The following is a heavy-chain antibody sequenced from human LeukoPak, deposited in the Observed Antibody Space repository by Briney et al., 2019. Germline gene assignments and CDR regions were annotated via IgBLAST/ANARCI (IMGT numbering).Heavy chain of an antibody. CDR3: ARAQFYYDSSGPYYFDY. CDR2: IIPIFDTA. J-gene: IGHJ4*02. CDR1: GGTFSSYA. D-gene: IGHD3-22*01. Sequence: SVKVSCKASGGTFSSYAISWVRQAPGQGLEWIGGIIPIFDTAKYPQKFQGRVTITADESTSTVYMELSSLRSEDMAVYYCARAQFYYDSSGPYYFDYWGQGTLVTVSS. V-gene: IGHV1-69*13.